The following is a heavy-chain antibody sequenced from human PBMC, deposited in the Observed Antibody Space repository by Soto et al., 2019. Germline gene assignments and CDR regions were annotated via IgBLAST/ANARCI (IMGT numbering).Heavy chain of an antibody. J-gene: IGHJ3*02. CDR2: INSDGSST. CDR3: ARNLKYYYGSGSYSGDAFDI. V-gene: IGHV3-74*01. CDR1: GFTFSSYW. D-gene: IGHD3-10*01. Sequence: GGSLRLSCXASGFTFSSYWMHWVRQAPGKGLVWVSRINSDGSSTSYADSVKGRFTISRDNAKNTLYLQMNSLRAEDTAVYYCARNLKYYYGSGSYSGDAFDIWGQGTMVTVSS.